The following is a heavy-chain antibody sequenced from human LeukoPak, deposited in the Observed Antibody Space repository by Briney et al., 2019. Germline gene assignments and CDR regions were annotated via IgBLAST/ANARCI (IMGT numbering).Heavy chain of an antibody. CDR2: ISAYNGNT. CDR1: GYTFTSYG. D-gene: IGHD3-3*01. J-gene: IGHJ4*02. V-gene: IGHV1-18*01. CDR3: ARDPRITIFGMVTPIPLDY. Sequence: ASVKVSCKASGYTFTSYGISWVRQAPGQGLEWMGWISAYNGNTNYAQKLQGRVTMTTDTSTSTAYMELRSLRSDDTAVYYCARDPRITIFGMVTPIPLDYWGQGTLVTVSS.